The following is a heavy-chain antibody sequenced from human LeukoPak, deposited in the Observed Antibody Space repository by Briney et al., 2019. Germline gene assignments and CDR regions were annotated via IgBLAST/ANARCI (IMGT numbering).Heavy chain of an antibody. V-gene: IGHV3-7*03. Sequence: GGALRLSCAASGFTFSSYAMSWVRQAPGKGLEWVASINHNGNVNYYVDSVKGRFTISRDNAKNSLYLQMNSLRAEDTALYHCARNNGMDVWGQGTTVIVSS. CDR1: GFTFSSYA. J-gene: IGHJ6*02. CDR3: ARNNGMDV. CDR2: INHNGNVN.